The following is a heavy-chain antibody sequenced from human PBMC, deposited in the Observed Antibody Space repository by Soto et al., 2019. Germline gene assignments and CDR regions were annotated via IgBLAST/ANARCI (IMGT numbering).Heavy chain of an antibody. D-gene: IGHD2-2*03. V-gene: IGHV3-48*03. CDR2: ISSSGSTI. CDR3: ARGFGYCSSTSCPYYYGMEV. J-gene: IGHJ6*02. CDR1: GFTFSSYE. Sequence: EVQLVESGGGLVQPGGSLRLSCAASGFTFSSYEMNWVRQAPGKGLEWVSYISSSGSTIYYADSVKGRFTISRDNAKNSQYLQMNSLGAEDTAVYYCARGFGYCSSTSCPYYYGMEVWGQGTTVTVSS.